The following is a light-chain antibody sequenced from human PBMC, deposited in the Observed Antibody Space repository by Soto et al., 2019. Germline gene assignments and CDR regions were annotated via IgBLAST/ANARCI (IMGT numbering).Light chain of an antibody. CDR3: QQYGSSGT. CDR1: QSVSNTY. Sequence: EIVLTESPFTLSLSPGERATLSCRASQSVSNTYLAWYQQKPGKAPRLLIYGASNRATGIPDRFSGSGSGTDFTLTISRLEPEDFAVYYCQQYGSSGTFGQGTKVDIK. V-gene: IGKV3-20*01. J-gene: IGKJ1*01. CDR2: GAS.